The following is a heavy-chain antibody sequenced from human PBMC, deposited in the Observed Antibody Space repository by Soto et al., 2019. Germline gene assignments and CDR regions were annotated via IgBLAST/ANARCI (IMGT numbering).Heavy chain of an antibody. D-gene: IGHD5-18*01. CDR2: INPNSGGT. J-gene: IGHJ6*02. CDR1: GYTFTGYY. CDR3: ARTTAMVTWNYYYGMDV. Sequence: QVQLVQSGAEVKKPGASVKVSCKASGYTFTGYYMHWVRQAPGQGLEWMGWINPNSGGTNYAQKFQGRVTMTRDTSISTAYMELSRLRSDDTAVYYCARTTAMVTWNYYYGMDVWGQGTTVTVSS. V-gene: IGHV1-2*02.